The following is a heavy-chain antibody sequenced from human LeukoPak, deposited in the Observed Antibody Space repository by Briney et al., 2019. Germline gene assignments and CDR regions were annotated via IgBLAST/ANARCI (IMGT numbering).Heavy chain of an antibody. D-gene: IGHD3-10*01. V-gene: IGHV1-18*01. CDR1: GYTFTSYG. J-gene: IGHJ5*02. Sequence: ASVKVSCKASGYTFTSYGISWVRQAPGQGLEWMGWISAYNGNTNYAQKLQGRVTMTTDTSTSTAYMELRSLRSDDTAVYYCARDTAGDYGSERDWFDPWGQGTLVTVSS. CDR2: ISAYNGNT. CDR3: ARDTAGDYGSERDWFDP.